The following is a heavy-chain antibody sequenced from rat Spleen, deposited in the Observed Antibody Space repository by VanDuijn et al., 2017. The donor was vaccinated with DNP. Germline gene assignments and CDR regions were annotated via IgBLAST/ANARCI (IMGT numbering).Heavy chain of an antibody. CDR3: ARWDSTGITTVATYWYFDF. CDR2: ITDGGGST. CDR1: GFTFNNYW. Sequence: EVQLVESGGGLVQPGNSLKLSCVASGFTFNNYWMTWIRQVPGKGLGWIASITDGGGSTYYPDSVKGRFTISRDDAINTLYLQMNSLRSEDMATYYCARWDSTGITTVATYWYFDFWGPGTMVTVSS. J-gene: IGHJ1*01. V-gene: IGHV5-31*01. D-gene: IGHD1-9*01.